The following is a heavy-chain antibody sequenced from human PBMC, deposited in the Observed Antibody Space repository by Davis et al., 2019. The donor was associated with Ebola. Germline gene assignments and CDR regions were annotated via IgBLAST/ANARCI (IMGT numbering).Heavy chain of an antibody. J-gene: IGHJ6*02. V-gene: IGHV4-59*08. D-gene: IGHD3-3*01. CDR3: ARHHHDFWSGYYLSYYYYGMDV. CDR2: IYYSGST. Sequence: MPSETLSLTCTVSGGSIKSYYWSWIRQPPGKGLEWIGEIYYSGSTKYNPSLKSRLTISVDTSRNQFSLKLSSVTAADTAVYYCARHHHDFWSGYYLSYYYYGMDVWGQGTTVTVSS. CDR1: GGSIKSYY.